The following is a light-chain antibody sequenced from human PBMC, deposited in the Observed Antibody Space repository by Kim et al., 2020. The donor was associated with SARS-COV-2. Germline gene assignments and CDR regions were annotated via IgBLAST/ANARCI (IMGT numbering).Light chain of an antibody. V-gene: IGLV1-40*01. CDR1: SSNIGRSNV. CDR3: LSYDSSLKGWV. CDR2: GDF. J-gene: IGLJ3*02. Sequence: QSVLTQPPSASGTPGQRVAISCSGSSSNIGRSNVVHWYQHLPAAAPKLLIYGDFHRPSGVPDRISGSNSGTSASLAIAGLQAEDEADYYCLSYDSSLKGWVFGGGTRLTVL.